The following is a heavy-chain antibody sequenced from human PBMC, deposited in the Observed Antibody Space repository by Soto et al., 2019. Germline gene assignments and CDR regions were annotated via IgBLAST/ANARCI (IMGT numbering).Heavy chain of an antibody. CDR1: AFTFSDYF. Sequence: PGGSLRLSCVASAFTFSDYFMTWIRQAPGKGPEWVSYIRSSGSRILYADSVKGRFTISRDNAKKSLYLQMNSLRAEDTAVYYCAKCTGRGLYFYYGIDVWGQGTTVTVSS. CDR2: IRSSGSRI. J-gene: IGHJ6*02. CDR3: AKCTGRGLYFYYGIDV. V-gene: IGHV3-11*01. D-gene: IGHD3-10*01.